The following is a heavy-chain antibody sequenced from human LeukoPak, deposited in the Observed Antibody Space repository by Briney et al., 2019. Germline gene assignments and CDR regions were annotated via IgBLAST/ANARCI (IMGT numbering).Heavy chain of an antibody. D-gene: IGHD5-18*01. CDR3: ARSFGYGVDAFDI. CDR1: GFTFSIYA. Sequence: GGSLRLSCAASGFTFSIYAMSWVRQAPGKGLEWVSAISGSGGTTYYADSVKGRFTISRDNSKNTLYLQMNSLRAEDTVVYYCARSFGYGVDAFDIWGQGTMVTVSS. V-gene: IGHV3-23*01. J-gene: IGHJ3*02. CDR2: ISGSGGTT.